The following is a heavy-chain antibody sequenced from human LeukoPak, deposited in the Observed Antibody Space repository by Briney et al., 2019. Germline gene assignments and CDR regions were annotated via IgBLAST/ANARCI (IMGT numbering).Heavy chain of an antibody. J-gene: IGHJ4*02. D-gene: IGHD3-10*01. CDR3: AAAAYGSGSYTVDY. V-gene: IGHV4-59*01. Sequence: SETLSLTCTVSGGSISNYYWSWIRQPPGKGLEWIGYIYYSGSTKYNPSLKSRVTISVDTSNNQFSLKLSSVTAADTAVYYCAAAAYGSGSYTVDYWGQGTLVTVSS. CDR1: GGSISNYY. CDR2: IYYSGST.